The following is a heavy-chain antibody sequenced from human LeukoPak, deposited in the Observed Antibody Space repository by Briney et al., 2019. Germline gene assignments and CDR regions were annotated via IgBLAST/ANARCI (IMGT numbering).Heavy chain of an antibody. J-gene: IGHJ1*01. Sequence: PGGSLRLSCAASGFTFSSYAMSWVRQAPGKGLEWVSAISGSGGSTYYADSVKGRFTMSRDNSKNTLYLQMNSLRAEDTAVYYCAKGEYSSSWYAEYFQHWGQGTLVSVPS. CDR1: GFTFSSYA. CDR2: ISGSGGST. D-gene: IGHD6-13*01. CDR3: AKGEYSSSWYAEYFQH. V-gene: IGHV3-23*01.